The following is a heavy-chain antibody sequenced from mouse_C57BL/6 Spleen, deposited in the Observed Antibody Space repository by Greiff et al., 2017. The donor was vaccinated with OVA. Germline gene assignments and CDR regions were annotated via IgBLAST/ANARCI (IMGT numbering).Heavy chain of an antibody. J-gene: IGHJ3*01. CDR1: GFSFNTYA. D-gene: IGHD2-4*01. CDR3: VRHGGYDYDGFAY. V-gene: IGHV10-1*01. Sequence: EVNVVESGGGLVQPKGSLKLSCAASGFSFNTYAMNWVRQAPGKGLEWVARIRSKSNNYATYYADSVKDRFTISRDDSESMLYLQMNNLKTEDTAMYYCVRHGGYDYDGFAYWGQGTLVTVSA. CDR2: IRSKSNNYAT.